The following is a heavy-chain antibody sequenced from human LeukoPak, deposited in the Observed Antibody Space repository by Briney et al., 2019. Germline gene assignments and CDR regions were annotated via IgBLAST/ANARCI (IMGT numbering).Heavy chain of an antibody. CDR1: KFTFSDYT. V-gene: IGHV3-30-3*01. D-gene: IGHD2-2*02. CDR2: ISYDGSEK. CDR3: ARDIPPDCSSTNCYKGFYYYYMDV. Sequence: GGSLRLSCAASKFTFSDYTLHWVRQAPGKGLEWVAVISYDGSEKYYADSVKGRFTVSRDNSKNTLYLQMNSLRPEDTAVYYCARDIPPDCSSTNCYKGFYYYYMDVWGKGTAVTVSS. J-gene: IGHJ6*03.